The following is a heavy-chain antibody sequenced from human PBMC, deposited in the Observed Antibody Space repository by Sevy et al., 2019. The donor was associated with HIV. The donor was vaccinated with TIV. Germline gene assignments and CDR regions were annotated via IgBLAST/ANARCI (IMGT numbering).Heavy chain of an antibody. Sequence: GGSLRLSCAASGFTFSSYAMHWVRQAPGKGLEWVAVISYDGSNKYYADSVKGRFTIPRDNSKNTLYLQMNSLRAEDTAVYYCARDFYYDSSGYSSPSDAFDIWGQGTMVTVSS. D-gene: IGHD3-22*01. CDR3: ARDFYYDSSGYSSPSDAFDI. V-gene: IGHV3-30-3*01. CDR1: GFTFSSYA. CDR2: ISYDGSNK. J-gene: IGHJ3*02.